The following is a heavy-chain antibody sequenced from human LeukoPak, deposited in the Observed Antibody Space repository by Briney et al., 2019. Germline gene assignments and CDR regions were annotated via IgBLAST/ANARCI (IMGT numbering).Heavy chain of an antibody. CDR3: TTDPVDDYGVDY. D-gene: IGHD4-17*01. CDR2: IKSKTDGGTT. J-gene: IGHJ4*02. V-gene: IGHV3-15*01. Sequence: GGSLRLSCAASGFTFSNAWMSWVRQAPGKGLEWVGRIKSKTDGGTTDYAAHVKGRFTISRDDSKNTLYLQMNSLKTEDTAVYYCTTDPVDDYGVDYWGQGTLVTVAS. CDR1: GFTFSNAW.